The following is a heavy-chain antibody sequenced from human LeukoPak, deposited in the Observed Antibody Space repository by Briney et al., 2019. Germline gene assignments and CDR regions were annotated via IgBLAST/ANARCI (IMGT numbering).Heavy chain of an antibody. Sequence: SETLSLTCTVSGGSISSYYWSWIRQPPGKGLESIGYTYYSGSTNYNPSLKSRVTISVNTSKNQFSLKLSSVTAADTAVYYCARSKDILTGYCFDYWGQGTLVTVSS. J-gene: IGHJ4*02. CDR3: ARSKDILTGYCFDY. D-gene: IGHD3-9*01. CDR2: TYYSGST. CDR1: GGSISSYY. V-gene: IGHV4-59*01.